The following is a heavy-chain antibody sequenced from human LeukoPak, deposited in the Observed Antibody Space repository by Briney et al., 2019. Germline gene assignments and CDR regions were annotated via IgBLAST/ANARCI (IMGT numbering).Heavy chain of an antibody. J-gene: IGHJ3*02. CDR3: ARGNFRWEMAPTIAFDI. D-gene: IGHD5-24*01. CDR1: GFTFSSYA. CDR2: ISYAGSNE. Sequence: PGRSLRLSCAASGFTFSSYAMHWVRQAPGKGLEWVAVISYAGSNEHYADSVKGRFTISRDNSKNTLFLQMNSLRAEDTAVYYCARGNFRWEMAPTIAFDIWGQGTMVTVSS. V-gene: IGHV3-30*04.